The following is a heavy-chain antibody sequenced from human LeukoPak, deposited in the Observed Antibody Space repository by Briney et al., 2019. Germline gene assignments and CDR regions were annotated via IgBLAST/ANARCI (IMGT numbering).Heavy chain of an antibody. CDR1: GGSLSSSGHW. J-gene: IGHJ4*02. CDR3: VRDLPAYYYGSGSYFSSVGLDY. D-gene: IGHD3-10*01. CDR2: IHYSGKV. Sequence: SETLSLTCTVSGGSLSSSGHWWVWIRQPPGKGLEWIGSIHYSGKVYYNPSLKSRVTTSVDTSTDQFSLKLSSVTAADTAVYYCVRDLPAYYYGSGSYFSSVGLDYWGQGTLVTVSS. V-gene: IGHV4-39*02.